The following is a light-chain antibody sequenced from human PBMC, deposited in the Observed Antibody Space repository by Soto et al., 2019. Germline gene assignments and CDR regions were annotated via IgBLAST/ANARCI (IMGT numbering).Light chain of an antibody. J-gene: IGKJ4*01. Sequence: EIVLTQSPATLSLSPGERATLSCGASQSVSSNYLDWYQQKPGLAPRLLIYDASSRAPGIPDRFSGSGSGTDFTLTISRLEPEDCEVYYCQQYGNSPLTFGGGTKVEIK. CDR1: QSVSSNY. CDR3: QQYGNSPLT. CDR2: DAS. V-gene: IGKV3D-20*01.